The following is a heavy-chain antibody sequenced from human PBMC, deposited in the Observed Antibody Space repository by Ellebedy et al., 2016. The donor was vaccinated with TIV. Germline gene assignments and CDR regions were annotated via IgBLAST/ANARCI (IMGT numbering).Heavy chain of an antibody. Sequence: GESLKISCAASGFTFSSYWMHWVRQAPGKGLVWVSRINGDRSSTSYADSVKGRFTISRDNSKNTLYLQMNSLRAEDTAVYYCARGHYGSGSYFGYYYGMDVWGQGTTVTVSS. V-gene: IGHV3-74*01. J-gene: IGHJ6*02. CDR3: ARGHYGSGSYFGYYYGMDV. D-gene: IGHD3-10*01. CDR2: INGDRSST. CDR1: GFTFSSYW.